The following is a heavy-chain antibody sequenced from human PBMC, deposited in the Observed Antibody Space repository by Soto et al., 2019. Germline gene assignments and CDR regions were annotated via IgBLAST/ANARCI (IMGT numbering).Heavy chain of an antibody. CDR1: AFTFSAYG. V-gene: IGHV3-30*18. J-gene: IGHJ4*02. CDR2: ISHDGTNK. Sequence: QAQLVESGGGVVQPGGSLRLSCAVSAFTFSAYGMHWVRQAPGKGLEWVAAISHDGTNKNYGDSVKGRFTISRDNSKNTLYLQMNSLRPEDTALYYCAKDEYYYSRSGYYIFDYWGQGTLVTVSS. CDR3: AKDEYYYSRSGYYIFDY. D-gene: IGHD3-22*01.